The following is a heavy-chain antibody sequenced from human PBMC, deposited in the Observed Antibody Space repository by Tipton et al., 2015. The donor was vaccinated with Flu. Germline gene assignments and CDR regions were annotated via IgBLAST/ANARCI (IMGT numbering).Heavy chain of an antibody. CDR1: GYTFANYG. CDR3: ARVGAYCTSISCLDY. V-gene: IGHV1-18*04. CDR2: ISAYNGNT. J-gene: IGHJ4*02. D-gene: IGHD2-2*01. Sequence: QSGAEVKEPGASVTVSCKTSGYTFANYGVTWVRQAPGQGLEWMGWISAYNGNTDFARSLQDRLAMTTDTSTNTAYMELRSLRSDDTAVYYCARVGAYCTSISCLDYWGQGTLVTVSS.